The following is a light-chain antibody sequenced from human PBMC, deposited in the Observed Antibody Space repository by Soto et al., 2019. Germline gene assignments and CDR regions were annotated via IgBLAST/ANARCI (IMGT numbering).Light chain of an antibody. Sequence: IVLTQSPGTLSLSPGERATLSCRASQSVASRSLAWYQQKPGQAPRLLMYSASKRATGIPDRFSGSGSGTDFTLTISRLEPEDFPVYYCQQYGSSPPMYTFGQGTPLEIK. V-gene: IGKV3-20*01. CDR3: QQYGSSPPMYT. CDR1: QSVASRS. CDR2: SAS. J-gene: IGKJ2*01.